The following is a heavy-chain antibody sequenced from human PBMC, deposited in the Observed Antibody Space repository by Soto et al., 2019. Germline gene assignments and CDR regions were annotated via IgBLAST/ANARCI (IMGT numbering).Heavy chain of an antibody. D-gene: IGHD2-8*02. J-gene: IGHJ4*02. CDR1: GGTFSSYA. Sequence: QVQLVQSGAEVKKPWSSVKVSCKASGGTFSSYAISLVRQAPGQGLEWMGGIIPIFGTAYYAQKVQCRVTITADESTSTAHMELRRLRSEDTGVYCCARDVQIAKVYGPYCSDYWGQGTLVTVSS. CDR3: ARDVQIAKVYGPYCSDY. V-gene: IGHV1-69*01. CDR2: IIPIFGTA.